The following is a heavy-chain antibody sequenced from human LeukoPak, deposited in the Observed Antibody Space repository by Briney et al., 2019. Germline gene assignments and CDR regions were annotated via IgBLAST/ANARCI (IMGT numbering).Heavy chain of an antibody. CDR2: ISSSSSTI. J-gene: IGHJ6*02. D-gene: IGHD2-2*02. CDR3: ARPIVPAAIGLYYYYGMDV. CDR1: GFTFSSYS. V-gene: IGHV3-48*01. Sequence: GGSLRLSCAASGFTFSSYSMNWVRQAPGKGLEWVSYISSSSSTIYYADSVKGRFTISRDNSKNTLYLQMNSLRAEDTAVYYCARPIVPAAIGLYYYYGMDVWGQGTTVTVSS.